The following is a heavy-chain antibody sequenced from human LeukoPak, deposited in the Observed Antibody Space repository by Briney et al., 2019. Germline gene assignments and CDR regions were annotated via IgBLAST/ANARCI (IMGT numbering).Heavy chain of an antibody. V-gene: IGHV4-61*08. CDR2: ISYSGST. Sequence: SETLSLTCSVSGGSINSGGYYWSWIRHHPGKGLEWIGYISYSGSTNYNPSLKSRVTISLDTSKNQFSLKLNLVTAADTAVYYCARGGTVRNGMDVWGQGTTVTVSS. D-gene: IGHD1-26*01. CDR3: ARGGTVRNGMDV. J-gene: IGHJ6*02. CDR1: GGSINSGGYY.